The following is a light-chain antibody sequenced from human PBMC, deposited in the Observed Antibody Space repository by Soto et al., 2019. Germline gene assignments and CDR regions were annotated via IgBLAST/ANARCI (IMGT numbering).Light chain of an antibody. CDR1: QSVSSSY. V-gene: IGKV3D-7*01. Sequence: PGDRVTLSCRASQSVSSSYLTWYQQKPGQAPRLLIYGASTRATSIPARFSGSGSVTDFTLTISSLQPEDFAVYYCQQDYNLLYTFGQGTKLEIK. CDR2: GAS. CDR3: QQDYNLLYT. J-gene: IGKJ2*01.